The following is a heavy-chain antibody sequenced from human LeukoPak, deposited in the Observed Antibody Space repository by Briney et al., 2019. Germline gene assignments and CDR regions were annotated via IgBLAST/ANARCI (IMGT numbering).Heavy chain of an antibody. D-gene: IGHD4-17*01. Sequence: ASVTVSCKASGYTFPSYDINWVRQATGQGLEWMGWMNPNNGNTDYAQKFQGRLTMTRNTSISTAYIEPSSLRSDGTAVYYCVRESEYGDLDYWGQGTLVTVSS. CDR3: VRESEYGDLDY. CDR1: GYTFPSYD. J-gene: IGHJ4*02. CDR2: MNPNNGNT. V-gene: IGHV1-8*01.